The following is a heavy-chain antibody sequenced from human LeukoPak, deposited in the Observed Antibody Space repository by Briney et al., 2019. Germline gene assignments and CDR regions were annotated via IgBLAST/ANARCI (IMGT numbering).Heavy chain of an antibody. V-gene: IGHV4/OR15-8*01. J-gene: IGHJ2*01. CDR3: TRSLTTVYWYFDL. D-gene: IGHD4-17*01. CDR1: GGSITTTNY. CDR2: INHSGST. Sequence: SETLSLTCGVSGGSITTTNYWSWLRQPPGKGLEWIGEINHSGSTNYNPSLKSRVTISVDTSKNQFSLKLSSVTAADTAVYYCTRSLTTVYWYFDLWGRGTLVTVSS.